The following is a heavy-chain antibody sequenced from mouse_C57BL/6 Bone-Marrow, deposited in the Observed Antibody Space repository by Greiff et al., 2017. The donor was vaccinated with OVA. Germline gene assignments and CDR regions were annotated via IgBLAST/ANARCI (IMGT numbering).Heavy chain of an antibody. CDR3: ARGSYYGSSFFDY. J-gene: IGHJ2*01. CDR1: GYAFSSYW. D-gene: IGHD1-1*01. CDR2: IYPGDGDT. Sequence: VQLQQSGAELVKPGASVKISCKASGYAFSSYWMNWVKQRPGKGLEWIGQIYPGDGDTNYNGKFKGKATLTADKSSSTAYMQLSSLTSEDSAVYFCARGSYYGSSFFDYWGQGTTLTVSS. V-gene: IGHV1-80*01.